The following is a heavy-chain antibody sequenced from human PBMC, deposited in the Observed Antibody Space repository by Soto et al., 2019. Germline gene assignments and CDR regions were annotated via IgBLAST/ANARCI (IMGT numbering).Heavy chain of an antibody. D-gene: IGHD5-12*01. V-gene: IGHV3-66*01. CDR2: IYSGGST. CDR1: GFTVSSNY. CDR3: ARGGGYKTYYYYYMDV. J-gene: IGHJ6*03. Sequence: GGSLRLSCAASGFTVSSNYMSWVRQAPGKGLEWVSVIYSGGSTYYADSVKGRFTISRDNSKNTLYLQMNSLRAEDTAVYYCARGGGYKTYYYYYMDVWGKGTTVTVSS.